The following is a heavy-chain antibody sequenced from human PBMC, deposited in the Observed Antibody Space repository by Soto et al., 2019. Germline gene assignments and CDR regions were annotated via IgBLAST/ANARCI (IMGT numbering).Heavy chain of an antibody. V-gene: IGHV3-33*08. CDR3: ARDPTPLIAVAANYYYYGMDV. D-gene: IGHD6-19*01. CDR2: IWYDGSNK. J-gene: IGHJ6*02. Sequence: GGSLRLSCAASGFTFSSYWMSWVRQAPGKGLEWVAVIWYDGSNKYCADSVKGRFTISRDNSKNTLYLQMNSLRAEDTAVYYCARDPTPLIAVAANYYYYGMDVWGQGTTVTVSS. CDR1: GFTFSSYW.